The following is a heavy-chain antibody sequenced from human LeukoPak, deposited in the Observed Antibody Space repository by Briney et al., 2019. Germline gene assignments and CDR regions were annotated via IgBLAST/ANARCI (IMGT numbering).Heavy chain of an antibody. J-gene: IGHJ6*02. D-gene: IGHD2-21*02. CDR3: ARDRRQSGDGDV. CDR2: IYSGGST. Sequence: GGSLRLSCAASGFTVSSNYMSWVRQAPGKGLEWVSVIYSGGSTYYADSVKGRFTISGDNSKNTLYLQMNSLRAEDTAVYYCARDRRQSGDGDVWGQGTTVTVSS. V-gene: IGHV3-53*01. CDR1: GFTVSSNY.